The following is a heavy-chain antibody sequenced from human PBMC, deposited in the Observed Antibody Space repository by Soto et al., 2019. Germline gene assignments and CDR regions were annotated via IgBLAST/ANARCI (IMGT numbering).Heavy chain of an antibody. J-gene: IGHJ4*02. V-gene: IGHV3-74*01. Sequence: EVQLVESGGGLVQPGGSLRVSCAASGFTFSDYWMHWVRQAPGKGLVWVSRIKGDGSRTDFADSVRGRFTISRDNAANKVYLQMSSLRAEAAAVYFCGRGGYHAYYVDYWGQGTLVTVSS. CDR1: GFTFSDYW. D-gene: IGHD3-16*01. CDR2: IKGDGSRT. CDR3: GRGGYHAYYVDY.